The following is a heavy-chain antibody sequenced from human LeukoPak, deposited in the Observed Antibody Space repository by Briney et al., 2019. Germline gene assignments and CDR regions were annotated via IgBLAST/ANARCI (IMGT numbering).Heavy chain of an antibody. CDR1: GGSISSGDYY. CDR3: ARDFYYYDSSGYYWGAFDI. Sequence: SQTLSLTCTVSGGSISSGDYYWSWIRQPPGKCLEWIGYIYYSGCTYYNPSLKSRVTISVDTSKNQFSLKLSSVTAADTAVYYCARDFYYYDSSGYYWGAFDIWGQGTMVTVSS. CDR2: IYYSGCT. J-gene: IGHJ3*02. V-gene: IGHV4-30-4*08. D-gene: IGHD3-22*01.